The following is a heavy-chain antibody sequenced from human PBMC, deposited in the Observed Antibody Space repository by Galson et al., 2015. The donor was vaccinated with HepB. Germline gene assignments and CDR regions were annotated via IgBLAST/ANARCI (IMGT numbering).Heavy chain of an antibody. V-gene: IGHV3-30*03. D-gene: IGHD1-26*01. CDR1: GFTFSSYS. CDR3: ARDRIRWELLGAFDY. CDR2: ISYDGSNK. J-gene: IGHJ4*02. Sequence: SLRLSCAASGFTFSSYSMNWVRQAPGKGLEWVAVISYDGSNKYYADSVKGRFTISRDNSKNTLHLQMNSLRAEDTAVYYCARDRIRWELLGAFDYWGQGTLVTVSS.